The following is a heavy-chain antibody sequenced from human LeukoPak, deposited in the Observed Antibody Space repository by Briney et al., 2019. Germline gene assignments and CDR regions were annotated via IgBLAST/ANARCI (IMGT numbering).Heavy chain of an antibody. CDR3: AKDISQGYTFGSIEEDY. J-gene: IGHJ4*02. CDR1: GSTFSRYA. Sequence: GGSLRLSCAAFGSTFSRYAMSWVRQAPGKGLEWLSAISESDGSTYYADSVKGRFTISRDNSKNTLYLQMNSLGADDTAVYFCAKDISQGYTFGSIEEDYWGQGTLVTVSS. CDR2: ISESDGST. V-gene: IGHV3-23*01. D-gene: IGHD5-18*01.